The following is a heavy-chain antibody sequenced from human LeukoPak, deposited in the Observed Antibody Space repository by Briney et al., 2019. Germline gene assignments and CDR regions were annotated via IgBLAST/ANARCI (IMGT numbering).Heavy chain of an antibody. CDR1: GGTSTSYA. D-gene: IGHD2-21*01. J-gene: IGHJ5*02. V-gene: IGHV1-69*13. Sequence: SVKVSCKTSGGTSTSYAITWVRQAPGQGLEWMGKIIPISGTTNYAQKFQGRVTFTADESTSTAYMELSSLRSEYTALYYCARKLRLGVNWFDPWGQGTLVTVSS. CDR2: IIPISGTT. CDR3: ARKLRLGVNWFDP.